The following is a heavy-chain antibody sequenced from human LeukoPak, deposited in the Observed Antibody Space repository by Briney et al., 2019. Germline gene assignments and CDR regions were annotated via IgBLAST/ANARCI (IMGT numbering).Heavy chain of an antibody. J-gene: IGHJ4*02. Sequence: ASVKVSFKASGGTFSSYAISWVRQAPGQGLEWMGGIIPIFGTANYAQKFQGRVTITADESTSTAYMELSSLRSEDTAVYYCASDYYDSSGYYANWGQGTLVTVSS. CDR2: IIPIFGTA. V-gene: IGHV1-69*01. CDR1: GGTFSSYA. D-gene: IGHD3-22*01. CDR3: ASDYYDSSGYYAN.